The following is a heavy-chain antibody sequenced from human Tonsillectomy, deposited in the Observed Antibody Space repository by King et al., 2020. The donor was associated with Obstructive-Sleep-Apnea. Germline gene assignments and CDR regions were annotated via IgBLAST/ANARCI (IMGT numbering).Heavy chain of an antibody. J-gene: IGHJ4*02. CDR2: INPHSGGT. D-gene: IGHD3-16*01. V-gene: IGHV1-2*04. Sequence: VQLVESGAEVKKPGASVKGSCKASGYTFTGYYMHWVRQAPGQGLEWMGWINPHSGGTHYAQKFQGWVTMTRDTSMSTAYMELSRLRSDDTAVYYCAREGDTGDYRFDYWGQGTLVTVSS. CDR3: AREGDTGDYRFDY. CDR1: GYTFTGYY.